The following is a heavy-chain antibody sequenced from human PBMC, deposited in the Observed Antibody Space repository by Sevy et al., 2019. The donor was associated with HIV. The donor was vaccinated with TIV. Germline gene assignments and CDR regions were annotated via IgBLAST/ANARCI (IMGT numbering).Heavy chain of an antibody. CDR1: GFTFNSHT. CDR3: ARVKDDGDYGAFDI. Sequence: GGSLRLSCAGSGFTFNSHTMNWVRQAPGKGLEWVSSISSSSSYIYYGDSVKGRFTISRDNAKSSLFLQMNSLRAEDTAIYFCARVKDDGDYGAFDIWGQGTMVTVSS. D-gene: IGHD4-17*01. CDR2: ISSSSSYI. V-gene: IGHV3-21*01. J-gene: IGHJ3*02.